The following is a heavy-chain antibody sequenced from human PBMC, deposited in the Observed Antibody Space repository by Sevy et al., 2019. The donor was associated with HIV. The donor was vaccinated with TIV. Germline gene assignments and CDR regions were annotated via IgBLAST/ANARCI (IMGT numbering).Heavy chain of an antibody. CDR3: AREGCTKPHDY. Sequence: GGSLRLSCAASGFTFSKYSMSWVRQPPGKGLEWVSTLSFVCGEINYADSVKGQFTISRDNSKSLVYLQMNNLGPEDTAVYYCAREGCTKPHDYWGQGTLVTVSS. V-gene: IGHV3-23*01. CDR2: LSFVCGEI. J-gene: IGHJ4*02. CDR1: GFTFSKYS. D-gene: IGHD2-8*01.